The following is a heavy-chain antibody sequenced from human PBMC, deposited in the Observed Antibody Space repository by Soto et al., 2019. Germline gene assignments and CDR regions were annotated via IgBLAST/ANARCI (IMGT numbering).Heavy chain of an antibody. J-gene: IGHJ5*02. CDR2: IYYTGTT. Sequence: LSLTCTVSGGSIRNSYWTWIRQPPGKGLEWIGYIYYTGTTSYNPSLKSRVTISVDTSKYQFSLRLKSVTAADTALYYCARGALNWLDPWGQGTLVTVSS. CDR3: ARGALNWLDP. V-gene: IGHV4-59*01. CDR1: GGSIRNSY.